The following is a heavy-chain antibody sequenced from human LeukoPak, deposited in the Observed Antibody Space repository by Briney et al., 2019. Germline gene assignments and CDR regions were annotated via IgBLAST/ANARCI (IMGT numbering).Heavy chain of an antibody. J-gene: IGHJ4*02. CDR3: AREQSYCGGDCSTDY. V-gene: IGHV1-46*01. CDR1: GYTFTSYY. CDR2: INPSGGST. D-gene: IGHD2-21*02. Sequence: ASVTVSCKASGYTFTSYYMHWVRQAPGHGLEWMGIINPSGGSTSYAQKFQGRVTMTRDMSTSTVYMELSSLRSEDTAVYYCAREQSYCGGDCSTDYWGQGTLVTVSS.